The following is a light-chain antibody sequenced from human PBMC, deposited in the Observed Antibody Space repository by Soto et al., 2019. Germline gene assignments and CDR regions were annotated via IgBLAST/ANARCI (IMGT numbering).Light chain of an antibody. CDR3: QSYDSTSWV. V-gene: IGLV2-14*01. CDR2: EVR. J-gene: IGLJ3*02. Sequence: QSALTQPASVSGSPGQSITISCTGTSSDIGSYNYVAWYQQFPGKTPKLIIYEVRNRPSGVSFRFSGSKSGNTASLTISGLQAEDEADYYCQSYDSTSWVFGGGTKLTVL. CDR1: SSDIGSYNY.